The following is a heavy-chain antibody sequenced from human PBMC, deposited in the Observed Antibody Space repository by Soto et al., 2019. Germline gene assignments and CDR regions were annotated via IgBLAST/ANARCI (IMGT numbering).Heavy chain of an antibody. V-gene: IGHV3-23*01. CDR2: IDGNGAGI. Sequence: EVQLLEAGGGLAQPGGSLRLSCAGSGFSFTTYAMMWFRQAPGKGLESVSGIDGNGAGISYAYSVKGRFTIYRDNSRKTVFLQMDGLRVDDRAVYCCAKDAVYRDGFWLAESWGQGTLVTVST. CDR1: GFSFTTYA. J-gene: IGHJ5*02. D-gene: IGHD2-21*02. CDR3: AKDAVYRDGFWLAES.